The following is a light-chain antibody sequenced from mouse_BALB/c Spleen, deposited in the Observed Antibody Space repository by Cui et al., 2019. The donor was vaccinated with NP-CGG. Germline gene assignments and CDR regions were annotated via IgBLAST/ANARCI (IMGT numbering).Light chain of an antibody. CDR2: GTN. Sequence: QPVCTQESALTTSPGETVTLTCRSSTGTVTTSNYANWVQAKPDHLFTGLIGGTNNRAPGVPARFSGSLIGDKAALTITGAQTEDEAIYFCALWYSNHWVFGGGTKLTVL. CDR3: ALWYSNHWV. J-gene: IGLJ1*01. V-gene: IGLV1*01. CDR1: TGTVTTSNY.